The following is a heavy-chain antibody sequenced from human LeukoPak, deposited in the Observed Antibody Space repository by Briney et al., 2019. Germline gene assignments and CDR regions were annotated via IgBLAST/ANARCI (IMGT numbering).Heavy chain of an antibody. CDR1: GFTFSSYA. D-gene: IGHD4-23*01. J-gene: IGHJ4*02. CDR3: ARDYGGSSPFDY. V-gene: IGHV3-23*01. CDR2: FSGSGGST. Sequence: PGGSLRLSCAASGFTFSSYAMSWVRQAPGKGLEWVSAFSGSGGSTYYADSVKGRFTISRDNSKNTLYLQMNSLRAEDTAVYYCARDYGGSSPFDYWGQGTLVTVSS.